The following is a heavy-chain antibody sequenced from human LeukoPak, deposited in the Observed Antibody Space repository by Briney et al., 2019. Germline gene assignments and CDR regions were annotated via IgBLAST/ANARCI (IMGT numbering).Heavy chain of an antibody. D-gene: IGHD6-19*01. J-gene: IGHJ3*02. CDR3: ARPGSSGWYNPYDAFDI. CDR2: INSDGSST. V-gene: IGHV3-74*01. CDR1: GFTFSSYW. Sequence: GGSLRRSCAASGFTFSSYWMHWVRQAPGKGLVWVSRINSDGSSTSYADSVKGRFTSSRDNAKNTLYLQMNSLRAEDTAVYYCARPGSSGWYNPYDAFDIWGQGTMVTVSS.